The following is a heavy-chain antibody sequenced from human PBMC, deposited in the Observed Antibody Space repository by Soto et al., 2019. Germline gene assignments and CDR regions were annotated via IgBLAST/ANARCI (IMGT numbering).Heavy chain of an antibody. J-gene: IGHJ6*02. Sequence: GGSLRLSCAVSGFTFSSYGMHWVRQAPGKGLEWVALISYDGSNIYYTYSVKGRFTISIDTSNNTLYLQMNSLRAEDTAVYYCAKVVRPCTSTTCFTGSYYYCTYALDXWGQVTRFTVS. D-gene: IGHD2-2*01. V-gene: IGHV3-30*18. CDR2: ISYDGSNI. CDR3: AKVVRPCTSTTCFTGSYYYCTYALDX. CDR1: GFTFSSYG.